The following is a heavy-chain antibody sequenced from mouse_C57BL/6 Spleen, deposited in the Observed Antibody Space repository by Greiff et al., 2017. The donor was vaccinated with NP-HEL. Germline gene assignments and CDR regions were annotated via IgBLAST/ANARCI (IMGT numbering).Heavy chain of an antibody. J-gene: IGHJ4*01. V-gene: IGHV1-15*01. Sequence: VQLQESGAELVRPGASVTLSCKASGYTFTDYEMHWVKQTPVHGLEWIGAIDPETGGTAYNQKFKGKAILTADKSSSTAYMELRSLTSEDSAVYYCTRLSSYAMDYWGQGTSVTVSS. CDR2: IDPETGGT. CDR1: GYTFTDYE. CDR3: TRLSSYAMDY.